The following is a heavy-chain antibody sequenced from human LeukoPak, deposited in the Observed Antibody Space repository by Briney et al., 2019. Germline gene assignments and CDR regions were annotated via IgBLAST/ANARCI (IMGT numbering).Heavy chain of an antibody. CDR1: GFTFSSYA. D-gene: IGHD6-25*01. Sequence: GGSLRLSCSASGFTFSSYAMHWVRQAPGKGLEYVSAISSNGGSTYYADSVKGRFTISRDNAKNSLYLLMNSLRDEDTAVYYCARAAYSSGPDYWGQGTLVTVSS. CDR3: ARAAYSSGPDY. CDR2: ISSNGGST. V-gene: IGHV3-64*04. J-gene: IGHJ4*02.